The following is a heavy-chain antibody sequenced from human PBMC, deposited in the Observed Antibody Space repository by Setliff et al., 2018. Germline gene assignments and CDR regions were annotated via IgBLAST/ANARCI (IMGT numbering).Heavy chain of an antibody. CDR2: ISHSGST. V-gene: IGHV4-38-2*02. D-gene: IGHD5-12*01. CDR3: ARDQWVRSPPLYFSYSMDV. CDR1: GSSISNDYY. J-gene: IGHJ6*02. Sequence: SETLSLTCGVSGSSISNDYYWGWIRQPPGRGLEWIGIISHSGSTDYNPSPKSRVTISLDKSRNQFSLHLNSVTASDTAVYYCARDQWVRSPPLYFSYSMDVWGQGTTVTVSS.